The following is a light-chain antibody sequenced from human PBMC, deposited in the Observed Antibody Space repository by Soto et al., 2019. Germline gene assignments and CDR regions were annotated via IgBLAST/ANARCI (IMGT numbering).Light chain of an antibody. Sequence: QPVLTQPPSVSGAPGQRVTISCTGSSSNIGAGYDVHWYQQLPGRAPKLFIYGNTNRPSGVPDRFSGYKSGDSASLAITGLPAADEADYYCLSFDSSLSVVFGGGTKLTVL. CDR1: SSNIGAGYD. CDR3: LSFDSSLSVV. V-gene: IGLV1-40*01. J-gene: IGLJ2*01. CDR2: GNT.